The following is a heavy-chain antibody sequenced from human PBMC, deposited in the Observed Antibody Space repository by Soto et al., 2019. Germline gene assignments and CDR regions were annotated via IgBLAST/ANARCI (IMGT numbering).Heavy chain of an antibody. V-gene: IGHV1-8*01. CDR1: GYTFTSYD. J-gene: IGHJ5*02. D-gene: IGHD3-16*01. CDR3: ERLKSGRLIGNWFDH. CDR2: MNPNSGNT. Sequence: QVQLVQSGAEVKKPGASVKVSCKASGYTFTSYDINWVRQATGQGLEWMGWMNPNSGNTGYAQKIQGRVTMTRNTSISTAYMELSSLRSEETAVYYCERLKSGRLIGNWFDHWGQGTLVTVSS.